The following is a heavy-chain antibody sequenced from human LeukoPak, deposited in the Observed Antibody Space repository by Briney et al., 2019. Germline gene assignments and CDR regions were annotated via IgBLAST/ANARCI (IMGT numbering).Heavy chain of an antibody. V-gene: IGHV1-69*04. CDR3: ARDVRDSSSWFDP. Sequence: SVKVSCKASGGTFSSYAISWVRQAPGQGLEWMGRIIPILGIANYAQKFQGRVTITADESTSTAYMELSSLRSEDTAVYYCARDVRDSSSWFDPWGQGTLVTVSS. D-gene: IGHD6-13*01. J-gene: IGHJ5*02. CDR1: GGTFSSYA. CDR2: IIPILGIA.